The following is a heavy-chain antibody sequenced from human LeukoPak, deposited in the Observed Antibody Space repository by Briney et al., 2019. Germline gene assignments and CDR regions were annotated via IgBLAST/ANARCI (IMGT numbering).Heavy chain of an antibody. CDR3: ARDWTADDAFDI. CDR1: GFTFSSYS. D-gene: IGHD3/OR15-3a*01. Sequence: PGGSLRLSCAASGFTFSSYSMNWVREAPGKGLEWVSSIRSSSSYIYYADSVKGRFTISRDNAKNSLYLQMNSLRAEDTAVYYCARDWTADDAFDIWGQGTMVTVSS. J-gene: IGHJ3*02. V-gene: IGHV3-21*01. CDR2: IRSSSSYI.